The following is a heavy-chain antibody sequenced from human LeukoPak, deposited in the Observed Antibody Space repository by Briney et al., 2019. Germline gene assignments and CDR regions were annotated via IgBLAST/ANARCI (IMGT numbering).Heavy chain of an antibody. CDR1: GFTFGSFG. J-gene: IGHJ4*02. Sequence: GRSLRLSCAASGFTFGSFGMHWVRQAPGKGLEWVAVIWYDGSNKYYADSVKGRFTISRDNSKNTLYLQMNSLRAEDTAVYYCARDGPLDTAMILGYWGQGTLVTVSS. CDR3: ARDGPLDTAMILGY. D-gene: IGHD5-18*01. V-gene: IGHV3-33*01. CDR2: IWYDGSNK.